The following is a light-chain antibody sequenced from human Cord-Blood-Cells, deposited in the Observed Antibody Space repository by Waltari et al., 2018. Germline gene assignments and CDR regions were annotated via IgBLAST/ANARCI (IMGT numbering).Light chain of an antibody. Sequence: QSALTQPASVSGSPGQSITTSCTGTSRAGVGYNHVSWYQQPPGKAPKLMIYDVSKRPSGVSTRFSGSKSGNTASLTISGLQAEDEADYYCSSYTSSSTLVFGGGTKLTVL. CDR1: SRAGVGYNH. CDR2: DVS. J-gene: IGLJ2*01. CDR3: SSYTSSSTLV. V-gene: IGLV2-14*01.